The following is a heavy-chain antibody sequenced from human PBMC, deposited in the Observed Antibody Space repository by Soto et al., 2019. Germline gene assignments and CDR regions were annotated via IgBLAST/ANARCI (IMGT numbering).Heavy chain of an antibody. CDR3: ARGRGRYSSGWSWFDP. CDR2: IFQSGST. Sequence: PSETLSLTCGVSGGTIGSPDWWTWVRQPPGKGLEWIGEIFQSGSTNYTPSLESRVTISVDKSKNQFSLTLTSVTAADTAVYLCARGRGRYSSGWSWFDPWGQGILVTVSS. V-gene: IGHV4-4*02. D-gene: IGHD6-19*01. J-gene: IGHJ5*02. CDR1: GGTIGSPDW.